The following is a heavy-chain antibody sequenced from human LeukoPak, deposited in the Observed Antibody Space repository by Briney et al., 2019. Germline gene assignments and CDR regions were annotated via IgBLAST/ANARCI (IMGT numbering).Heavy chain of an antibody. CDR2: INHSGST. CDR3: ARVPTTVVPFDY. Sequence: SETLSLTCAVYGGSFSGYYWSWIRQPPGKGLEWIGEINHSGSTNYNPSLKSRVTISVDTSKNQFSLKLSSVTAADTAVYYCARVPTTVVPFDYWGQGTLVTVSS. J-gene: IGHJ4*02. CDR1: GGSFSGYY. D-gene: IGHD4-17*01. V-gene: IGHV4-34*01.